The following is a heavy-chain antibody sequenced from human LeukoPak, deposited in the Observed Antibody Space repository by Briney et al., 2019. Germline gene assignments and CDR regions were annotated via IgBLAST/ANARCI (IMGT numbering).Heavy chain of an antibody. CDR2: IFPGDSDT. CDR3: ARRGGSLNYFDH. CDR1: GYSFYTSW. Sequence: GESLKISCKGSGYSFYTSWIGWVRQMPGRGLEWMGIIFPGDSDTRYNPSFQGQVTISADKSISTAYLQWSSLKASDTAMYFCARRGGSLNYFDHWGQGTLVTVSS. D-gene: IGHD1-26*01. V-gene: IGHV5-51*01. J-gene: IGHJ4*02.